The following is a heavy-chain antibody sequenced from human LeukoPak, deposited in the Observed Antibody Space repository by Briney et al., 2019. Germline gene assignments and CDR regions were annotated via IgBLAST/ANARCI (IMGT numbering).Heavy chain of an antibody. CDR1: GYSISSSNW. CDR3: ARAVGSGSFQTYYYYMDV. V-gene: IGHV4-28*05. Sequence: SDTLSLTCAVSGYSISSSNWWGWIRQPPGKGLEWIGYIYYSGSIYYNPSLKSRVTMSVDTSKNQFSLKLSSVTAADTAVYYCARAVGSGSFQTYYYYMDVWGKGTTVTISS. J-gene: IGHJ6*03. D-gene: IGHD3-10*01. CDR2: IYYSGSI.